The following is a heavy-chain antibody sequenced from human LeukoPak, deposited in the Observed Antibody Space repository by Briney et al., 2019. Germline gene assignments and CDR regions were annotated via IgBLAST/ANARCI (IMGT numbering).Heavy chain of an antibody. CDR3: AKDRDKYDFWSGYPLDGFDI. D-gene: IGHD3-3*01. J-gene: IGHJ3*02. Sequence: GGSLRLSCAASGFTFSSYGMHWVRQAPGKGLEWVAFIRYDGSNNYYADSVKGRFTVSRDNSKNTLYVQMNSLRAEDTAVYYCAKDRDKYDFWSGYPLDGFDIWGQGTMVTVSS. V-gene: IGHV3-30*02. CDR1: GFTFSSYG. CDR2: IRYDGSNN.